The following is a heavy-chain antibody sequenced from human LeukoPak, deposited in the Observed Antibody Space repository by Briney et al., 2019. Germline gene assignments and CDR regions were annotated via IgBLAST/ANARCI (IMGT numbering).Heavy chain of an antibody. J-gene: IGHJ3*02. D-gene: IGHD2-2*01. CDR2: IYHSGST. CDR3: ARHRRGASRAFEI. Sequence: PSETLSLTCAVSGGSISSSNWWSWVRQPPGKGLEWIGEIYHSGSTNYNPSLKSRVTISVDKSKNQFSLKLSSVTAADTAVYFCARHRRGASRAFEIWGQGTMVTVSS. V-gene: IGHV4-4*02. CDR1: GGSISSSNW.